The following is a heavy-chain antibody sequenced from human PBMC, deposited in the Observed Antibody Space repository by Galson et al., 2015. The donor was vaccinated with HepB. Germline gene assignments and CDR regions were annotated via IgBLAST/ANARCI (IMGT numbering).Heavy chain of an antibody. V-gene: IGHV4-39*01. D-gene: IGHD3-10*01. J-gene: IGHJ4*02. CDR1: GGSISSSSYY. CDR2: IYYRGST. Sequence: ETLSLTCTVSGGSISSSSYYWGWIRQPPGKGLEWIGSIYYRGSTYYNPSLKSRVTISVDTSKNQFSLKLSSVTAADTAVYYCARGEVRGVIIYYWGQGTLVTVSS. CDR3: ARGEVRGVIIYY.